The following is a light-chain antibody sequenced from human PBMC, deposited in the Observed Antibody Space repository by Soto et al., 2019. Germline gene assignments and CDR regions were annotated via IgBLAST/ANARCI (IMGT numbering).Light chain of an antibody. CDR2: GAS. CDR1: QSVSSN. Sequence: EIVMTQSPATLSVSPGERATLSCRASQSVSSNLAWYQQKPGQAPRLLIYGASTRATGIPARCSGSGSGTEFPLTISSLQSGDFAVYYCQQYNNWPFPFGPGTKVDIK. J-gene: IGKJ3*01. CDR3: QQYNNWPFP. V-gene: IGKV3-15*01.